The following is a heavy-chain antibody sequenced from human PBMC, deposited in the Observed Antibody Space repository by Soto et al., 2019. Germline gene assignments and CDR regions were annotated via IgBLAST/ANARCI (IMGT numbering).Heavy chain of an antibody. J-gene: IGHJ2*01. V-gene: IGHV3-48*02. CDR1: GFTFSSYS. CDR2: ISSSSSTI. Sequence: EVQLVESGGGLVQPGGSLRLSCAASGFTFSSYSMNWVRQAPGKGLEWVSYISSSSSTIYYADSVKGRFTISRDNAKNSLYLQMNSLRDEDTAVYYCARTWIQLWDASHWYFDLWGRGTLVTVSS. D-gene: IGHD5-18*01. CDR3: ARTWIQLWDASHWYFDL.